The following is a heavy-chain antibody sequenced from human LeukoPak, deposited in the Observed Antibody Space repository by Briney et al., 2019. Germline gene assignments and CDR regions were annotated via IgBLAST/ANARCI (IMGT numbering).Heavy chain of an antibody. CDR3: ARSYDFWSGYYDY. CDR2: IYYSGST. D-gene: IGHD3-3*01. Sequence: PSETLSLTCTVSGGSISSYYWSWIRQPPGKGLEWIGYIYYSGSTNYNPSLKSRVTISVDTSKNQFSLKLSSVTAADTAVYYCARSYDFWSGYYDYWGQGILVTVSS. J-gene: IGHJ4*02. CDR1: GGSISSYY. V-gene: IGHV4-59*01.